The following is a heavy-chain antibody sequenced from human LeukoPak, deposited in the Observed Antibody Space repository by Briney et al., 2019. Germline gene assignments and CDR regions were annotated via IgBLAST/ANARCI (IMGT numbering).Heavy chain of an antibody. D-gene: IGHD6-19*01. Sequence: SETLSLTCPVYGGSLSGAFWRWIRQSDGKGLEWIGAINHGGSTTYNPSIQSRVTMSVDKSTNQISLKMASVTAADTAIYYCARHTWQWLSFDDWGQGTQVTISS. V-gene: IGHV4-34*01. CDR1: GGSLSGAF. CDR2: INHGGST. J-gene: IGHJ4*02. CDR3: ARHTWQWLSFDD.